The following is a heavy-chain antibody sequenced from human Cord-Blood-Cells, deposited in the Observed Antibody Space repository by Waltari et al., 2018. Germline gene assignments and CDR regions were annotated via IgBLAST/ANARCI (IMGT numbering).Heavy chain of an antibody. CDR1: GYTFTGYY. Sequence: QVQLVQSGAEVKKPGASVKVSCKASGYTFTGYYMHWVRQAPGQGLEWMGWINPNSGGTNYAQKLQGWVTMTRDTSISTAYMELSRLRSDDTAVYYCARADFWSGYLVYWGQGTLVTVSS. V-gene: IGHV1-2*04. CDR2: INPNSGGT. J-gene: IGHJ4*02. CDR3: ARADFWSGYLVY. D-gene: IGHD3-3*01.